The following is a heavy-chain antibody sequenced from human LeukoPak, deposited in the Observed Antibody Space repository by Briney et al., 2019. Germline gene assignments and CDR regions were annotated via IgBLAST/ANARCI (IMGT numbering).Heavy chain of an antibody. CDR3: ARGRGLGEFAVASFDS. Sequence: GGSLRLSCAASGFTFSRYWMSWVRQAPGKGLEWVANINQDGSGKYYVDSVKGRFHISRDHAKNPLFLQMNSLRADDTGVYYCARGRGLGEFAVASFDSWGQGTLVTVSS. CDR2: INQDGSGK. J-gene: IGHJ4*02. D-gene: IGHD6-19*01. CDR1: GFTFSRYW. V-gene: IGHV3-7*01.